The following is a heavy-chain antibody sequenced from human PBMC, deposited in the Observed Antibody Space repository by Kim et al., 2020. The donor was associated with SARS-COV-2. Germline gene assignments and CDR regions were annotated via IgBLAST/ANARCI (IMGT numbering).Heavy chain of an antibody. Sequence: GGSLRLSCAASGFTFDDYAMHWVRQAPGKGLEWVSGISWNSGSIGYADSVKGRFTISRDNAKNSLYLQMNSLRAEDTALYYCAKGPRVTMVRGVRNYFD. CDR1: GFTFDDYA. CDR3: AKGPRVTMVRGVRNYFD. D-gene: IGHD3-10*01. CDR2: ISWNSGSI. V-gene: IGHV3-9*01. J-gene: IGHJ4*01.